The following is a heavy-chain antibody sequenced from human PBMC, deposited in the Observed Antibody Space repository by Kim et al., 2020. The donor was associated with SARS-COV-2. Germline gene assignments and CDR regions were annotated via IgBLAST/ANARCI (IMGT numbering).Heavy chain of an antibody. CDR1: GFSFNSYA. D-gene: IGHD3-9*01. V-gene: IGHV3-23*01. CDR3: AKRGHYTLLTGYSRPEDY. Sequence: GGSLRLSCAASGFSFNSYAMTWVRQAPGKGLEWVSGISGSADKTYYADSVKGRFTISRDNSKDTLFLQMNSLRAKDTAVYYCAKRGHYTLLTGYSRPEDYWGQGTLVTVSS. CDR2: ISGSADKT. J-gene: IGHJ4*02.